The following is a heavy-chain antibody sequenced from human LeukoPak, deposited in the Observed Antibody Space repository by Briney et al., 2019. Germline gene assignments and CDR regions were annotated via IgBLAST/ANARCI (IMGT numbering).Heavy chain of an antibody. V-gene: IGHV4-39*01. J-gene: IGHJ4*02. Sequence: SETLSLTCTVSGGSISGSSYYWGWIRQPPGKGLEWIGSIYYSGSTYYNPSLKSRVTISVDTSKNQFSLKLSSVTAADTAVYYCARLVSGTTGDYWGQGTLVTVS. D-gene: IGHD1-26*01. CDR1: GGSISGSSYY. CDR3: ARLVSGTTGDY. CDR2: IYYSGST.